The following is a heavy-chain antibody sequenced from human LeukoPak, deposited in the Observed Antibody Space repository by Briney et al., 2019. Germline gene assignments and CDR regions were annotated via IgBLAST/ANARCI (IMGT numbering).Heavy chain of an antibody. J-gene: IGHJ3*02. V-gene: IGHV1-18*01. D-gene: IGHD2-2*01. CDR3: ARQDIVVPAAMGPHDAFDI. CDR2: ISAYNGNT. CDR1: GYTFTSYG. Sequence: ASVKVSCKASGYTFTSYGISWVRQAPGQGLEWMGWISAYNGNTNFAQKLQGRVTMTTDTSTRTAYRELRSLRSDDTAVYYCARQDIVVPAAMGPHDAFDIWGQGTMVTVSS.